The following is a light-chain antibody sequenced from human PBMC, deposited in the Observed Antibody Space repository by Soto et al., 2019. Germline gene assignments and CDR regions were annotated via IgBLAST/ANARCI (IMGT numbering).Light chain of an antibody. CDR2: GAS. J-gene: IGKJ1*01. Sequence: EIVLTQSPDTLSLSPGERATLSCRASQTVTSGYLAWYQQKPGQAPRLLIYGASTRATGIPARFSGSGSGTEFTLTISSLQSEDFAVYYCQQYSNWPSWTFGQGTKVDIK. CDR1: QTVTSGY. CDR3: QQYSNWPSWT. V-gene: IGKV3-15*01.